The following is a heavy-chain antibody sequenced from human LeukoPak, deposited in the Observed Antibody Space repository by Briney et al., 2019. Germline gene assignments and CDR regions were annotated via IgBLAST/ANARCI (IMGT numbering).Heavy chain of an antibody. J-gene: IGHJ5*02. V-gene: IGHV4-4*02. CDR3: ARDGGEGNNWFDP. Sequence: SETLSLTCAVSGGSISSSNWWSWVRQPPGRGLEWIGEIYHSGSTNYNPSLKSRVTISVDKSKNQFSLKLSSVTAADTAVYYCARDGGEGNNWFDPWGQGTLVTVSS. CDR1: GGSISSSNW. D-gene: IGHD2-21*01. CDR2: IYHSGST.